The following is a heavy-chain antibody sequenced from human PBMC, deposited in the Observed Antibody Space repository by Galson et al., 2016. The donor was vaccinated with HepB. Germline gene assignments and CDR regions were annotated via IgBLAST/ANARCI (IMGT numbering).Heavy chain of an antibody. J-gene: IGHJ4*02. CDR2: ISGGSNFI. D-gene: IGHD5-18*01. Sequence: SLRLSCAASGFTFSSYAMHWVRQAPGKGLEWVSSISGGSNFINYAHSVKGRFTISRDNARNSMFLQMNSLRPDDTAVYYCGRAQWIPARRAAYFDYWGQGILVTVSS. V-gene: IGHV3-21*01. CDR1: GFTFSSYA. CDR3: GRAQWIPARRAAYFDY.